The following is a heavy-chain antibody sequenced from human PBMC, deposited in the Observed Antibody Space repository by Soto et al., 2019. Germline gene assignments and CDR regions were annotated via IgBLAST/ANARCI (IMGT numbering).Heavy chain of an antibody. CDR2: ISYDGSNK. V-gene: IGHV3-30-3*01. Sequence: QVQLVESGGGVVQPGRSLRLSCAASGFTFSSYAMHWVRQAPGKGLEWVAVISYDGSNKYYADSVKGRFTISRDNSKSTLYLQMNSLRAEDTAVYYCARCPVLRYFDWLLSAHFDYWGQGTLVTVSS. D-gene: IGHD3-9*01. J-gene: IGHJ4*02. CDR1: GFTFSSYA. CDR3: ARCPVLRYFDWLLSAHFDY.